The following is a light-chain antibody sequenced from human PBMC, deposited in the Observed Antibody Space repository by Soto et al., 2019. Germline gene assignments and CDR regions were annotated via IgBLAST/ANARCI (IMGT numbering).Light chain of an antibody. V-gene: IGKV3-11*01. CDR3: QQRRYWPVT. CDR2: DAS. CDR1: QSVSSY. J-gene: IGKJ1*01. Sequence: EIVLTQSPAILSMSPGERATLSCRASQSVSSYFAWYQQKLGQAPRLLIYDASNRATGVPARFSGSGSGTDFTLTISSLEPEDFAVYYCQQRRYWPVTFGQGTKVDIK.